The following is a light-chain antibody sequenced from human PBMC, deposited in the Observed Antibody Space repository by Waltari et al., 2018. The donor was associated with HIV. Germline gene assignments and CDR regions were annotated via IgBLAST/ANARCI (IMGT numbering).Light chain of an antibody. CDR3: TSYGGRNNRVL. CDR1: RSDIGDYSY. Sequence: QSALTQPPSASGSPEQSVTISCTGTRSDIGDYSYVSWYQQHPGKAHKLLIYEVNKRPSGVPYRFSGSKSGDTASLTVSGLQAEDEADYYCTSYGGRNNRVLFGGGTRLTVL. J-gene: IGLJ2*01. V-gene: IGLV2-8*01. CDR2: EVN.